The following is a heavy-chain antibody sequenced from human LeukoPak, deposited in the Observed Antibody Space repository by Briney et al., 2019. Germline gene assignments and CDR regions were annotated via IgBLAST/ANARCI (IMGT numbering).Heavy chain of an antibody. V-gene: IGHV4-59*08. Sequence: SETLSLTCTVSGASISSYYWSWIRQPPGKGLEWIGYISYSGSTNYNPSLKSRVTISADTSKNQVSLTLSSVTAADTAVYYCARHPELYFFDYWGQETLVTVSS. D-gene: IGHD3-10*01. CDR1: GASISSYY. J-gene: IGHJ4*02. CDR2: ISYSGST. CDR3: ARHPELYFFDY.